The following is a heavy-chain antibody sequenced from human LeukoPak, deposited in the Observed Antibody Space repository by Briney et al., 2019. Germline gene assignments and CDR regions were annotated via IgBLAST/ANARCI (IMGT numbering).Heavy chain of an antibody. CDR2: LRYDGSDK. Sequence: PGGSLRLSCADSGFTFSSHWMHWVRQAPGKGLEWVAFLRYDGSDKYYADSVKGRFTIFRDTSKNTLYLQINSLRSEDTSVYYCAKDIRRGYLDYWGQGTLVTVSS. V-gene: IGHV3-30*02. D-gene: IGHD3-3*01. CDR3: AKDIRRGYLDY. CDR1: GFTFSSHW. J-gene: IGHJ4*02.